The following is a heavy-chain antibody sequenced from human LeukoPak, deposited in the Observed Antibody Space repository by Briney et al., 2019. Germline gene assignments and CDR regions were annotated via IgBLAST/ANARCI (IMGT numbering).Heavy chain of an antibody. CDR1: GGSISGYY. CDR3: ARMTSYSSGCYFDY. Sequence: SETLSLTCTVTGGSISGYYWSWIRQPPGKGLEWIGFIYYSGTTNHNPSLKSRVTVSVDTSKNQFSLMLSSVTAADTAVYYCARMTSYSSGCYFDYWGQGTLVTVSS. CDR2: IYYSGTT. V-gene: IGHV4-59*01. D-gene: IGHD6-19*01. J-gene: IGHJ4*02.